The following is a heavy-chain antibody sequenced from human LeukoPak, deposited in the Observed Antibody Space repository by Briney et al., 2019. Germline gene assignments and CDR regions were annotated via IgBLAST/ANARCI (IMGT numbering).Heavy chain of an antibody. CDR1: GFTFSNSA. D-gene: IGHD2-15*01. CDR3: AKDRRGAHPNPVAATLFDY. Sequence: SGGSLRLSCGASGFTFSNSAMSWVRQAPGKGLEWVAVISGGGGLTYYADSVKGRFTISRDNSKSTLYLQMNSLRAEDTAVYYCAKDRRGAHPNPVAATLFDYWGQGTLVTVSS. V-gene: IGHV3-23*01. CDR2: ISGGGGLT. J-gene: IGHJ4*02.